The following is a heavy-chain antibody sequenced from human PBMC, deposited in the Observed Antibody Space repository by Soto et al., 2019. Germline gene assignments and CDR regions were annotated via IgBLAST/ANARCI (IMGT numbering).Heavy chain of an antibody. Sequence: GSLRLSCAASGFTFISYGMHWVLQAPCKGLEWVAVIWYDGSNKYYADSVKGRFTISRDNSQNTLYLQMNSLRAEDTAVYYCARDQWGGSSDITMVRGVMFGMDVWGQGTTVTVSS. CDR2: IWYDGSNK. J-gene: IGHJ6*02. CDR3: ARDQWGGSSDITMVRGVMFGMDV. V-gene: IGHV3-33*01. D-gene: IGHD3-10*01. CDR1: GFTFISYG.